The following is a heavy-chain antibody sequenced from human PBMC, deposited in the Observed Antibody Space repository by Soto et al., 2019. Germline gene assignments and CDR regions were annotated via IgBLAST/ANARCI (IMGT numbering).Heavy chain of an antibody. CDR1: GYNFNKYW. CDR2: IFPDDSDT. CDR3: ARMFGDYISHFDF. V-gene: IGHV5-51*01. Sequence: GESLKSSFHGPGYNFNKYWIGWVRQVPGRGLEWMEIIFPDDSDTRYGPSLQGQVTISIDKSITTAYLQWSDLKASDTAMYYCARMFGDYISHFDFWGHVNQVPVTS. D-gene: IGHD4-17*01. J-gene: IGHJ4*01.